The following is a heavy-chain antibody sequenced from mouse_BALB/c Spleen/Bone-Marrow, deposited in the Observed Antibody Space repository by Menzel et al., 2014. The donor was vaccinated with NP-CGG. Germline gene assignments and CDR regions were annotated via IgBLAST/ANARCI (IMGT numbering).Heavy chain of an antibody. CDR1: GSTFTDYY. J-gene: IGHJ3*01. V-gene: IGHV7-3*02. Sequence: VQLKESGGGLVQPGGSLRLSCATSGSTFTDYYMSWVRQPPGKALEWLGFIRNKANGYTTEYSASVKGRFTISRDNSQSILYLQMNTLRAEDSATYYCARVTTAWFAYWGQGTLVTVSA. CDR3: ARVTTAWFAY. CDR2: IRNKANGYTT. D-gene: IGHD1-1*01.